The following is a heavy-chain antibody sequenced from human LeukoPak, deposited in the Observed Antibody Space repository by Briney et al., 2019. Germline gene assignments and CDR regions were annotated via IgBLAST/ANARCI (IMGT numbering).Heavy chain of an antibody. CDR3: ARAAKTYDY. CDR2: INSDGSST. V-gene: IGHV3-74*01. J-gene: IGHJ4*02. CDR1: GFTFSSYW. Sequence: PGGSLRLSCAAPGFTFSSYWMHWVRQAPGKGLVWVSRINSDGSSTSYADSVKGRFTISRDNAKNSLYLEMNSLRVEDTAVYYCARAAKTYDYWGQGTLATVSS.